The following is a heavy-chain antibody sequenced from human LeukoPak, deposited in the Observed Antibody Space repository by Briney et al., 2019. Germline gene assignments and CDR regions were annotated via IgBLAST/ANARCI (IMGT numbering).Heavy chain of an antibody. CDR3: ARAVYRSSPELFDY. CDR1: GYTFTSYD. CDR2: MNPNSGNT. D-gene: IGHD6-6*01. V-gene: IGHV1-8*01. Sequence: ASVKVSCKASGYTFTSYDINWVRQATGQGLEWMGWMNPNSGNTGYAQKFQGRVTMTRNTSISTAYMELSSLRSKDTAVYYCARAVYRSSPELFDYWGQGTLVTVSS. J-gene: IGHJ4*02.